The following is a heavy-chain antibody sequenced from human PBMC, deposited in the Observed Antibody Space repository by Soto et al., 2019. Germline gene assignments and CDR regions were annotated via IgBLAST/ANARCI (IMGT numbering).Heavy chain of an antibody. CDR1: GGTFSSYT. CDR2: IIPILGIA. V-gene: IGHV1-69*02. J-gene: IGHJ5*02. Sequence: ASVKVSCKASGGTFSSYTISWVRQAPGQGLEWMGRIIPILGIANYAQKFQGRVTITADKSTSTAYMELSSLRSEDTAVYYCARVTVSGDCGGDCPWGQGTLVTVSS. CDR3: ARVTVSGDCGGDCP. D-gene: IGHD2-21*01.